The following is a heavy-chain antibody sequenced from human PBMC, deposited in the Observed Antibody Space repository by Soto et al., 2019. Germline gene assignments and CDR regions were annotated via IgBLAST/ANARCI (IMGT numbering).Heavy chain of an antibody. CDR1: GFTFSSYS. D-gene: IGHD1-26*01. V-gene: IGHV3-48*01. CDR3: AGPGSGYYYYGMDV. Sequence: EVQLVESGGGLVQPGGSLRLSCAASGFTFSSYSMNWVRQAPGKGLEWVSHISSSSRTIYYADSVKGRFTISRDKATNSLYLQMNSLRAEDTAVYYCAGPGSGYYYYGMDVWGQGSTVTVSS. CDR2: ISSSSRTI. J-gene: IGHJ6*02.